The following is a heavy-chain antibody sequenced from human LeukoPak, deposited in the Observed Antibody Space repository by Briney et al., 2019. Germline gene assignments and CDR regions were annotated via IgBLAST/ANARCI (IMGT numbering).Heavy chain of an antibody. J-gene: IGHJ4*02. D-gene: IGHD1-1*01. CDR1: GYSFTNYY. CDR3: ARTRGYYFDY. CDR2: INPSGGSI. Sequence: GASVRVSCKASGYSFTNYYMHWVRQAPVQGLEWMTMINPSGGSINYAQNFQDRVTVTRDMSTSTVYMELSSLTSEDTAVYYCARTRGYYFDYRGQGTLVTVSS. V-gene: IGHV1-46*01.